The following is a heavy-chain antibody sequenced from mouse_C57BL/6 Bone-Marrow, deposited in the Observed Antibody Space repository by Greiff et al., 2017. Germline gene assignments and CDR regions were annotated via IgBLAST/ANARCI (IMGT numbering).Heavy chain of an antibody. CDR1: GYTFTSYW. V-gene: IGHV1-64*01. J-gene: IGHJ1*03. CDR3: ARAVPLVFDV. CDR2: IHPNSGST. D-gene: IGHD1-1*01. Sequence: QVQLQQPGAELVKPGASVKLSCKASGYTFTSYWMHWVKQRPGQGLEWIGMIHPNSGSTNYNEKFKSKATLTVDKSSSTAYMQLSSLTSEYSAVYYCARAVPLVFDVWGTGTTVTVSS.